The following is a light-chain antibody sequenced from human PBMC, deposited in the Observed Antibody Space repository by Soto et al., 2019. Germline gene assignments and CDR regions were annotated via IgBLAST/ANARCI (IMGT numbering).Light chain of an antibody. CDR3: SSYTTSSTRV. Sequence: QSVLTQPASVSGSPGQSITISCTGTSSDVGAYDFVSWYQQHPDKAPKLMIYEVRNRPSGVSNRFSGPKSVNTATLTISGLQAEDEADYYCSSYTTSSTRVFVTGTKVTVL. J-gene: IGLJ1*01. V-gene: IGLV2-14*03. CDR2: EVR. CDR1: SSDVGAYDF.